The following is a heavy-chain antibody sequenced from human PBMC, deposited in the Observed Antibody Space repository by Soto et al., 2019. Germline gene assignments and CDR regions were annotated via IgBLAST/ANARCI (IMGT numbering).Heavy chain of an antibody. V-gene: IGHV1-69*13. CDR1: GGTSSSYA. CDR2: IIPIFGTA. J-gene: IGHJ5*02. D-gene: IGHD6-25*01. CDR3: ARANAPPGYPVYNWFDP. Sequence: SVKVSCKASGGTSSSYAISWVRQAPGQGLEWMGGIIPIFGTANYAQKFQGRVTITADESTSTAYMELSSLRSEDTAVYYCARANAPPGYPVYNWFDPWGQGTLVTVSS.